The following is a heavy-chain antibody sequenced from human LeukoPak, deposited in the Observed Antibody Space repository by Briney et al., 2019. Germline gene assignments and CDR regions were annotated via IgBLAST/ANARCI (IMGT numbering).Heavy chain of an antibody. CDR1: GFTFDDYA. CDR3: AKDTASNYDILTGYHDY. CDR2: ISWNSGSI. J-gene: IGHJ4*02. D-gene: IGHD3-9*01. Sequence: GGSLRLSCAASGFTFDDYAMHWVRQAPGKGLEWVSGISWNSGSIGYADSVKGRFTISRDNAKNSLYLQMNSLRAEDTALYYCAKDTASNYDILTGYHDYWGQGTLVTVSS. V-gene: IGHV3-9*01.